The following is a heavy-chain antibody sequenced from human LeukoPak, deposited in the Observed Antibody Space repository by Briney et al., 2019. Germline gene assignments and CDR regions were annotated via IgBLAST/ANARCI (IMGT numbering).Heavy chain of an antibody. CDR1: GYTFTSYG. J-gene: IGHJ4*02. V-gene: IGHV1-18*01. D-gene: IGHD3-10*01. Sequence: ASVKVSCKASGYTFTSYGISWVRQAPGQGLEWVGWISPYNGDTNYAQKLQGRVTMTTDTSTGTAYMELSSLRSEDTAVYYCARGSYFYGSGSFMGSDYWGQGTLVTVSS. CDR2: ISPYNGDT. CDR3: ARGSYFYGSGSFMGSDY.